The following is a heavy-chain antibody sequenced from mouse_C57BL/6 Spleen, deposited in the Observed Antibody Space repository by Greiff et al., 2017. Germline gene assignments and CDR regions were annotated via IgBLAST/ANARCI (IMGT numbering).Heavy chain of an antibody. Sequence: QVQLKQSGAELVRPGASVTLSCKASGYTFTDYEMHWVKQTPVHGLEWIGAIDPETGGTAYNQKFKGKAILTADKSSSTAYMELRSLTSEDSAVYYCTRPRLAFNYWGQGTTLTVSS. CDR1: GYTFTDYE. CDR3: TRPRLAFNY. J-gene: IGHJ2*01. V-gene: IGHV1-15*01. CDR2: IDPETGGT. D-gene: IGHD2-10*02.